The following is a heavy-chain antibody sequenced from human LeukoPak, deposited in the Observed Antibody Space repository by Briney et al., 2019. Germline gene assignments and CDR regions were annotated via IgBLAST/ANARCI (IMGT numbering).Heavy chain of an antibody. Sequence: ASVKVSCKASGYTFTSYDFNWVRQATGQRPEWMGWMSPNSGDTGYAQKFQDRVTMTRNTSISTAYMELSSLRSDDTAVYYCARGPPNWGYDYWGPGTLVAVSS. CDR3: ARGPPNWGYDY. J-gene: IGHJ4*02. CDR2: MSPNSGDT. D-gene: IGHD7-27*01. CDR1: GYTFTSYD. V-gene: IGHV1-8*01.